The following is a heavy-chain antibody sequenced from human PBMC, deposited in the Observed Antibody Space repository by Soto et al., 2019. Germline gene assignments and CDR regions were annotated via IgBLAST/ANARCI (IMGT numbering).Heavy chain of an antibody. V-gene: IGHV3-53*01. CDR2: IYSGGST. Sequence: EVQLVESGGGLIQPGGSLRLSCAASGFTVSSNYMSWVRHAPGKGLEWVSVIYSGGSTYYADSVKGRFTISRDNSKNTLYLQMNSLRAADTAVYYCARDRVESGYPEYFQHWGQGTLVTVSS. CDR1: GFTVSSNY. D-gene: IGHD3-22*01. J-gene: IGHJ1*01. CDR3: ARDRVESGYPEYFQH.